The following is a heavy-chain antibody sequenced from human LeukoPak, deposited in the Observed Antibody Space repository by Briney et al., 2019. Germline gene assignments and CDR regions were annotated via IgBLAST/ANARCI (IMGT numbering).Heavy chain of an antibody. CDR2: IYSSGST. D-gene: IGHD6-19*01. J-gene: IGHJ4*02. CDR1: GYSISSGYY. CDR3: ARWRSAGLDY. Sequence: PSETLSLTCAVSGYSISSGYYWGWIRQPAGKGLEWIGRIYSSGSTDYSPSLKSRVTMSVDTSKNQFSLKLTSVTAADTAIYYCARWRSAGLDYWGQGTQVTVSS. V-gene: IGHV4-38-2*01.